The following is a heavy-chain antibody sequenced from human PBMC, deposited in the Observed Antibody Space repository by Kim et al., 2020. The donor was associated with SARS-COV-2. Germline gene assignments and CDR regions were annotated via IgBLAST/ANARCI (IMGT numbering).Heavy chain of an antibody. Sequence: GGSLRLSCAASGFTFSDHYMDWVRQAPGKGLEWVGRTRNKANSFTTEYAASVKGRFTISRDDSKNSLYLQINSLKTEDTAVYYCARERREQTTYYGMDVWGQGTTVTVSS. CDR3: ARERREQTTYYGMDV. CDR2: TRNKANSFTT. D-gene: IGHD4-17*01. CDR1: GFTFSDHY. V-gene: IGHV3-72*01. J-gene: IGHJ6*02.